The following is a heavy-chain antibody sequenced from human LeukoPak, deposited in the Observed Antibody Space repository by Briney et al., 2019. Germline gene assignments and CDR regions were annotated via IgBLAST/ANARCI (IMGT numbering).Heavy chain of an antibody. J-gene: IGHJ6*03. Sequence: PGGSLRLSCAASGFTFSSYSMNWVRQAPGKGLEWVSSISSSSSYIYYADSVKGRFTISRDNAKNSLYLQMNSLRAEDTAVYYCAKEGYDCSGGSCYDYYYMDVWGKGTTVTISS. CDR1: GFTFSSYS. CDR3: AKEGYDCSGGSCYDYYYMDV. V-gene: IGHV3-21*04. CDR2: ISSSSSYI. D-gene: IGHD2-15*01.